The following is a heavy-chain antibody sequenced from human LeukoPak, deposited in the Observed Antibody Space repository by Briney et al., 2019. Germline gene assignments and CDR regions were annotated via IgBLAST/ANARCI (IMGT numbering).Heavy chain of an antibody. V-gene: IGHV3-9*01. J-gene: IGHJ4*02. Sequence: GGSLRLSCAGSGFIFNNYAMHWVRQPPGKGLEWVSGISWNSGSIDYADSVKGRFTISRDNSKNTLYVQVNSLGTEDTAAYYCAKGSYYDSSGSFYFDYWGQGTLVTVSS. CDR1: GFIFNNYA. CDR2: ISWNSGSI. CDR3: AKGSYYDSSGSFYFDY. D-gene: IGHD3-22*01.